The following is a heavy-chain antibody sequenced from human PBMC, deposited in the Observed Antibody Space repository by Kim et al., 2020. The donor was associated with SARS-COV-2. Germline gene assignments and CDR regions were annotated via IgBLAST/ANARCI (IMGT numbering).Heavy chain of an antibody. Sequence: ASVKVSCKASGYTFTGYYMHWVRQAPGQGLEWMGWINPNSGGTNYAQKFQGRVTMTRDTSISTAYMELSRLRSDDTAVYYCARGFDRGSSWVRGDAFDIWGQGTMVTVSS. CDR2: INPNSGGT. V-gene: IGHV1-2*02. CDR3: ARGFDRGSSWVRGDAFDI. J-gene: IGHJ3*02. D-gene: IGHD6-13*01. CDR1: GYTFTGYY.